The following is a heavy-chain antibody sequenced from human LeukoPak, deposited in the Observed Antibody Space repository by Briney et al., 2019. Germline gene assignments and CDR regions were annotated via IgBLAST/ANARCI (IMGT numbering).Heavy chain of an antibody. CDR1: GFTFSSYG. V-gene: IGHV3-33*01. CDR3: ARGRGAAGPFDY. D-gene: IGHD6-13*01. Sequence: GGSLRFSCAASGFTFSSYGMHWVRQAPGKGLEWVAVIWYDGSNKYYADSVKGRFTISRDNSKNTLYLQMNSLRAGDTAVYYCARGRGAAGPFDYWGQGTLVTVSS. CDR2: IWYDGSNK. J-gene: IGHJ4*02.